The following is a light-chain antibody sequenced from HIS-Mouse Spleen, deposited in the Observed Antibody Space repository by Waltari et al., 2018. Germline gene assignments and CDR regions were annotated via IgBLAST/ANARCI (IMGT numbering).Light chain of an antibody. CDR1: ALPKQI. J-gene: IGLJ2*01. CDR3: QSADSSGTYHVV. CDR2: KDS. V-gene: IGLV3-25*03. Sequence: SYELPQPPSVSVSPGQTARITCSGDALPKQISSWYQQKPGQAPVLVIYKDSERPSGIPERFSGSSSGTTVTLTISGVQAEDEADYYCQSADSSGTYHVVFGGGTKLTVL.